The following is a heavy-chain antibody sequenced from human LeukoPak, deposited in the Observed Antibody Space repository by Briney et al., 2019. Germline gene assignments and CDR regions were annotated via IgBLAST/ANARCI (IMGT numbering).Heavy chain of an antibody. CDR2: ISGNGGVI. D-gene: IGHD3-22*01. V-gene: IGHV3-11*04. CDR1: GFTFSDNY. CDR3: ARDYYDSSGSSWFDP. J-gene: IGHJ5*02. Sequence: GGSLRLSCAASGFTFSDNYMTWVRQAPGKGLEWLSYISGNGGVIQYADSVKGRFTISRDNAKNSLYLQMNSLRAKDTALYYCARDYYDSSGSSWFDPWGQGTLVTVSS.